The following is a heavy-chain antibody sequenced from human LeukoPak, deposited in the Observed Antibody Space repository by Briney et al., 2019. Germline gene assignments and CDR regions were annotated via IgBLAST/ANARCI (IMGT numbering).Heavy chain of an antibody. Sequence: GGSLRLSCAASGFTFSACSMNWVRQAPGKGLEWVSGISSDSAYIYYADSVKGRFTASRDNAKNSLSLHMSSLRAEDTAVYYCARDGSGWSRDYWGQGTLVTVSS. CDR1: GFTFSACS. CDR3: ARDGSGWSRDY. J-gene: IGHJ4*02. V-gene: IGHV3-21*01. D-gene: IGHD2-15*01. CDR2: ISSDSAYI.